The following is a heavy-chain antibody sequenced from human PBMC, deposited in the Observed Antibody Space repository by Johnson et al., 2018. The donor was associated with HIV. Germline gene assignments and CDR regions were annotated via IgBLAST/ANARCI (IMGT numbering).Heavy chain of an antibody. J-gene: IGHJ3*02. D-gene: IGHD4-11*01. CDR2: IYSGGST. Sequence: EVQLVESGGGVVKPGGSLRLSCVASGFTFSDYYMTWIRQAPGKGLEWVSVIYSGGSTYYADSVKGRFTISRDNSKNTLYLQMNSLRAEDTAVYYCAREKTTPDAFDIWGQGTMVTVSS. V-gene: IGHV3-66*01. CDR1: GFTFSDYY. CDR3: AREKTTPDAFDI.